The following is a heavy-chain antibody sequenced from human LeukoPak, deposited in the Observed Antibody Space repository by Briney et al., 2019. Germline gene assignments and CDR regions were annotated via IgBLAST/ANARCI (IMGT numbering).Heavy chain of an antibody. CDR2: IYYSGST. J-gene: IGHJ4*02. V-gene: IGHV4-59*01. Sequence: KTSETLSLTCTVSGGSISSYYWSWIRQPPGKGLEWIGYIYYSGSTNYNPSPKSRVTISVDTSKNQFSLKLSSVTAANTAVYYCARGYSSSWYYFDYWGQGTLVTVSS. D-gene: IGHD6-13*01. CDR3: ARGYSSSWYYFDY. CDR1: GGSISSYY.